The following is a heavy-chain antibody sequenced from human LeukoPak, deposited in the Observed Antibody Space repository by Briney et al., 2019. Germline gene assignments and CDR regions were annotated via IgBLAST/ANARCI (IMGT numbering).Heavy chain of an antibody. CDR3: ARGRRGYCSSTSCYTPYYYYGMDV. Sequence: GGSLRLSCAASAFTFNSYSMNWVRQAPGKGLEWVSSIIRSSSYIYYADSVKGRFTISRDNAKNSLYLQMNSLRAEDTAVYYCARGRRGYCSSTSCYTPYYYYGMDVWGQGTTVTVSS. CDR1: AFTFNSYS. CDR2: IIRSSSYI. J-gene: IGHJ6*02. V-gene: IGHV3-21*01. D-gene: IGHD2-2*02.